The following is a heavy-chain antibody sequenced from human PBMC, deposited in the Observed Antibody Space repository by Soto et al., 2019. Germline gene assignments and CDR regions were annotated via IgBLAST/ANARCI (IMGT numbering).Heavy chain of an antibody. CDR3: TSKFGQLLADAFDI. CDR2: IYHSGST. J-gene: IGHJ3*02. D-gene: IGHD3-10*01. CDR1: GGSLSSYY. V-gene: IGHV4-59*12. Sequence: ASETLSLTCTVSGGSLSSYYWSWIRQPPGKGLEWIGEIYHSGSTIYNPSLQSRVTLSVDKSKNEFSLKMSSVTDADTAVYYCTSKFGQLLADAFDIWGQGTMVNVSS.